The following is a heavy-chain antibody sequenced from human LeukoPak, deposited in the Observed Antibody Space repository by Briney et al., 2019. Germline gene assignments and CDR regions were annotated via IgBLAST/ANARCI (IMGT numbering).Heavy chain of an antibody. D-gene: IGHD5-12*01. CDR3: ARGPWLRAFDY. CDR1: GGSFSGYY. CDR2: INHSGST. Sequence: SEPLSLTCAVYGGSFSGYYWSWLREPPGKGLEWIGEINHSGSTNYNPSLKSRVTISVNTSKNQFCLKLSSVTAADTAVYYCARGPWLRAFDYWGQGTLVTVSS. J-gene: IGHJ4*02. V-gene: IGHV4-34*01.